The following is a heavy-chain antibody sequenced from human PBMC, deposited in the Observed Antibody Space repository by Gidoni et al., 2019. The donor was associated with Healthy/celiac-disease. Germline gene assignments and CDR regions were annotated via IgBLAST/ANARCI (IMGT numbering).Heavy chain of an antibody. CDR2: INHSGST. D-gene: IGHD2-15*01. CDR3: ARGGTAVVAASYYFDY. CDR1: GGSSRGYY. J-gene: IGHJ4*02. V-gene: IGHV4-34*01. Sequence: QVQLQQWGAGLLKPSETLSLTCAVLGGSSRGYYWSWFRQPPGKRLEWIREINHSGSTNYNPSLKRRVTISVDTSKNQFSLKLSSVTAADTAVYYCARGGTAVVAASYYFDYWGQGTLVTVSS.